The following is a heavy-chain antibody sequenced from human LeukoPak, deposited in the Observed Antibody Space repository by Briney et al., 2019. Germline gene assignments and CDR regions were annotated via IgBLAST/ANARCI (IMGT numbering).Heavy chain of an antibody. Sequence: GGSLRLSCVASGFSFSSYWMSWVRQAPGKGLEWVAHIKEDGREKYYVDSVKGRFTISRDNAKNSLYLQMNSLRAEDTAVYYCARDPNWGSPSGYFDYWGQGTLVTVSS. D-gene: IGHD7-27*01. J-gene: IGHJ4*02. V-gene: IGHV3-7*03. CDR2: IKEDGREK. CDR3: ARDPNWGSPSGYFDY. CDR1: GFSFSSYW.